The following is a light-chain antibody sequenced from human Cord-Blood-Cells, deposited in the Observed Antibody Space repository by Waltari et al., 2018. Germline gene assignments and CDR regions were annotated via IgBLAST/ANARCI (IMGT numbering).Light chain of an antibody. Sequence: EIVLTQSPGTLSLSPGERATLPCRAGQSVSSSYLAWYQQKPGQAPRHLIYGASSRATGIPDRFSGSGAGTDFTLTISRLEPEDFAVYYCQQYGSSPRTFGQGTKVEIK. CDR2: GAS. J-gene: IGKJ1*01. CDR1: QSVSSSY. CDR3: QQYGSSPRT. V-gene: IGKV3-20*01.